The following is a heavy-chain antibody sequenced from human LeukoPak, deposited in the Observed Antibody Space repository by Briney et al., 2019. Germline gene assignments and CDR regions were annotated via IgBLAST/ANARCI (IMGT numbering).Heavy chain of an antibody. D-gene: IGHD3-9*01. J-gene: IGHJ6*02. CDR2: IYYSGST. Sequence: SETLSLTCTVSGGSISSYYWSWIRQPPGKGLEWIGYIYYSGSTNYNPSLKSRVTISVDTSKNQFSLKLSSVTAADTAVYYCARDPRGRYFDWLLNGMDVWGQGTTVTVSS. CDR1: GGSISSYY. CDR3: ARDPRGRYFDWLLNGMDV. V-gene: IGHV4-59*01.